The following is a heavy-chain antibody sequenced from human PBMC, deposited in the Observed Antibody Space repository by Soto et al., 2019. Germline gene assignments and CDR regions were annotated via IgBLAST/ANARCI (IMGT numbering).Heavy chain of an antibody. J-gene: IGHJ4*02. CDR2: IYYSGST. CDR3: ARRYGGNFDY. D-gene: IGHD3-16*01. Sequence: QVQLQESGPGLVKPSETLSLTCTVSGGSINNYYWSWIRQPPGKGLEWIGYIYYSGSTNYNPSLKSRVTISVDTSKNQFFLKLSSVTAADTAVYYCARRYGGNFDYWGQGTLVTVSS. V-gene: IGHV4-59*01. CDR1: GGSINNYY.